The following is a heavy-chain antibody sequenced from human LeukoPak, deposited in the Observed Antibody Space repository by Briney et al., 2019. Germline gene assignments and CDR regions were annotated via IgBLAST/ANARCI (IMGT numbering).Heavy chain of an antibody. CDR1: GYTFTSYY. Sequence: VASVKVSCKASGYTFTSYYMHWVRQAPGQGLEWMGIINPSGGSTSYAQKFQGRVTMTRDMSTSTVYMELSSLRSEDTAVYYCAGDYGGYYYMDVWGKGTTVTVSS. J-gene: IGHJ6*03. CDR3: AGDYGGYYYMDV. V-gene: IGHV1-46*01. CDR2: INPSGGST. D-gene: IGHD4-17*01.